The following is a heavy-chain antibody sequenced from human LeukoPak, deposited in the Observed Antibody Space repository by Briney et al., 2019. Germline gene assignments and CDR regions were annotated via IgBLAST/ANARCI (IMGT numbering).Heavy chain of an antibody. CDR2: ISYSGGST. CDR3: AKGSSWWGNFGGIY. D-gene: IGHD6-13*01. J-gene: IGHJ4*02. Sequence: GGSLRLSCAASGFTFSSYAMHWVRQAPGKGLEWVSSISYSGGSTSYADSVKGRFTISRDNSKNTLYLQMNSLSAEDTAVYYCAKGSSWWGNFGGIYWGQGTLVTVSS. V-gene: IGHV3-23*01. CDR1: GFTFSSYA.